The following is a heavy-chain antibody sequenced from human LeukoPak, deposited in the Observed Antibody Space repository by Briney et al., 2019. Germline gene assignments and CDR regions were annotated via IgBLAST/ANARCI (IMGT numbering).Heavy chain of an antibody. Sequence: SQTPSLTCAISGDSVSSISAAWNWVRQSPSRGLEWLGRTYYRSKWYNDYAVSVKSRITINPDTSKNQFSLQLNSVTPEDTAMYYCARDGYSSSWFDYWGQGTLVTVSS. CDR3: ARDGYSSSWFDY. CDR1: GDSVSSISAA. D-gene: IGHD6-13*01. CDR2: TYYRSKWYN. J-gene: IGHJ4*02. V-gene: IGHV6-1*01.